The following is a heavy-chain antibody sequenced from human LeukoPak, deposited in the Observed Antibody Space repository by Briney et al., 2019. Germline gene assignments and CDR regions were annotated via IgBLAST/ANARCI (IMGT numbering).Heavy chain of an antibody. CDR1: GFTFCSYS. CDR2: ISSSSSTI. J-gene: IGHJ4*02. Sequence: GGSLRLSCAASGFTFCSYSMNWVRQAPGKGLEWVSYISSSSSTIYYADSVKGRFTISRDNAKNSLYLQMNSLRDEDTAVYYCARAPPTCGGDCYSAFDYWGQGTLVTVSS. D-gene: IGHD2-21*01. V-gene: IGHV3-48*02. CDR3: ARAPPTCGGDCYSAFDY.